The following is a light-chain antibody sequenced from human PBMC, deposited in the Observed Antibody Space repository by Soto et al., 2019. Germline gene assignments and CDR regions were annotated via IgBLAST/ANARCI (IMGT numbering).Light chain of an antibody. J-gene: IGKJ1*01. Sequence: ETVLTQSPGTMSLSPCDRATLSCRASQSVSNNYLAWYQQKPGQAPRLLIYGASNRATGIPDRFSGSGSGTDFTLTISRLEPEDFAVYYCQQYGSSGTFGQGTKVDI. V-gene: IGKV3-20*01. CDR3: QQYGSSGT. CDR1: QSVSNNY. CDR2: GAS.